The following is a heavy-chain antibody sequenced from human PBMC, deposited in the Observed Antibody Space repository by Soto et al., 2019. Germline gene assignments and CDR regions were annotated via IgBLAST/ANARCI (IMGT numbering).Heavy chain of an antibody. CDR1: GFTFSSYA. J-gene: IGHJ3*02. Sequence: GGSLRLSCAASGFTFSSYAMSWVRQAPGKGLEWVAVISYDGSNKYYADSVKGRFTISRDNSKNTLYLQMNSLRAEDTAVYYCARESSGYYYSNAFDIWGQGTMVTVSS. CDR3: ARESSGYYYSNAFDI. CDR2: ISYDGSNK. D-gene: IGHD3-22*01. V-gene: IGHV3-30-3*01.